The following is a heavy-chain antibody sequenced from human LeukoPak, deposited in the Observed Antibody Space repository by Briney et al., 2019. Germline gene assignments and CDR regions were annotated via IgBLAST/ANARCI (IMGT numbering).Heavy chain of an antibody. CDR1: AYTFTNYG. CDR3: ARSHSGSLRAPFDY. D-gene: IGHD3-22*01. CDR2: ISAYNANT. J-gene: IGHJ4*02. V-gene: IGHV1-18*01. Sequence: GASVTVSCTSSAYTFTNYGIIWVRQAPGQGLEWKGWISAYNANTNYPQKVQGRVTLTTDTSTSTAYMELRSLTADDTAVYYCARSHSGSLRAPFDYWGQGTLVSVSS.